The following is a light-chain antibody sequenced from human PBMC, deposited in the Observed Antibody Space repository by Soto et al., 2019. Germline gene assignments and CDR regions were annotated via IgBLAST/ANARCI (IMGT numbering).Light chain of an antibody. V-gene: IGLV2-14*01. CDR1: SRDVGGYNY. Sequence: SVLTRSAAGRGGNGQRIRISWNGNSRDVGGYNYVSWYQQHPGKAPKLMIYEVSNRPSGVSNRFSGSKSGNTASLTISGLQAEDEADYYCSSYTSSSTLVVFGGGTKVTVL. CDR2: EVS. CDR3: SSYTSSSTLVV. J-gene: IGLJ2*01.